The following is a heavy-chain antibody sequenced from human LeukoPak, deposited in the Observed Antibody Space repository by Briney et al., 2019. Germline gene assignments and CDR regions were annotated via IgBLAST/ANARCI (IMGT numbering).Heavy chain of an antibody. CDR3: ARGIPQSYGLTGDYYMDV. Sequence: SETLSLTCTVSGGSISSSSYYWSWIRQPAGKGLEWIGRIYTSGSTNYNPSLKSRVTISVDTSKNQFSLKLSSVTAADTAVYYCARGIPQSYGLTGDYYMDVWGKGTTVTVSS. CDR1: GGSISSSSYY. CDR2: IYTSGST. V-gene: IGHV4-61*02. D-gene: IGHD5-18*01. J-gene: IGHJ6*03.